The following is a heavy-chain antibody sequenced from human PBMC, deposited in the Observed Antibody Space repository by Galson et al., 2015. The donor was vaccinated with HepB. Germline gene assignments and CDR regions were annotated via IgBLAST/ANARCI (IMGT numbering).Heavy chain of an antibody. CDR1: GGTFSSYA. Sequence: SCKASGGTFSSYAISWVRQAPGQGLEWMGRIIPILGIANYAQKFQGRVTITADKSTSTAYMELSSLRSEDTAVYYCARGSYTTVIGSVVPFDYWGQGTLVTVSS. CDR2: IIPILGIA. V-gene: IGHV1-69*04. J-gene: IGHJ4*02. CDR3: ARGSYTTVIGSVVPFDY. D-gene: IGHD4-11*01.